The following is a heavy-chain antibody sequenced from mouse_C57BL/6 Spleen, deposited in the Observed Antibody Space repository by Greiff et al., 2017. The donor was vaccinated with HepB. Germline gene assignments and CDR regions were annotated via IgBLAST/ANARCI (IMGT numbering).Heavy chain of an antibody. CDR1: GFTFSSYA. CDR2: ISDGGSYT. Sequence: DVKLVESGGGLVKPGGSLKLSCAASGFTFSSYAMSWVRQTPEKRLEWVATISDGGSYTYYPDNVKGRFTISRDNAKNNLYLQMSHLKSEDTAMYYCASYDGYYVDYWGQGTTLTVSS. D-gene: IGHD2-3*01. J-gene: IGHJ2*01. CDR3: ASYDGYYVDY. V-gene: IGHV5-4*03.